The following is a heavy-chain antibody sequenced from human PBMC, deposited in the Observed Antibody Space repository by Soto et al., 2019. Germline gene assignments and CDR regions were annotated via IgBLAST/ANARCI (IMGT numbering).Heavy chain of an antibody. J-gene: IGHJ6*02. D-gene: IGHD3-10*01. CDR3: ARSYRDYGMDV. CDR2: ISYSGST. CDR1: GGSISSDSYY. V-gene: IGHV4-39*07. Sequence: PSETLSLTCTVSGGSISSDSYYWGWIRQSPEKGLEWIASISYSGSTYYNPSLKSRVTMSVDTSKNQFSLKLSSVTAVDTAVYYCARSYRDYGMDVWGQGTTVTVSS.